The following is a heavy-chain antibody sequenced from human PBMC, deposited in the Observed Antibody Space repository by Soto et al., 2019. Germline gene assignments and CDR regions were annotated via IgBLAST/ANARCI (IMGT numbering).Heavy chain of an antibody. CDR1: GFTFSSYA. CDR3: AKDRPPWYRSGWYYFDY. J-gene: IGHJ4*02. CDR2: ISGSGGST. D-gene: IGHD6-19*01. V-gene: IGHV3-23*01. Sequence: EVQLLESGGGLVQPGGSLRLSCAASGFTFSSYAMSWVRQAPGKGLEWVSDISGSGGSTYYADSVKGRFTISRDNSKNTLYLQMNSLRAEDTAVYYCAKDRPPWYRSGWYYFDYWGQGTLVTVSS.